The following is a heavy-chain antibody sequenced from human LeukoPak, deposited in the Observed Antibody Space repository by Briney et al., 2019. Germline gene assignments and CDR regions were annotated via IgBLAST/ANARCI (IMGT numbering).Heavy chain of an antibody. CDR1: GFTFSSYW. CDR3: ARGGGLDV. V-gene: IGHV3-7*03. Sequence: GGSLRLSCAASGFTFSSYWMNWARQAPGKGLEWVASINHNGNVNYYVDTVKGRFTISRDNAKNSLYLQMSNLRAEDTTVYFCARGGGLDVWGQGATVTVSS. D-gene: IGHD3-16*01. J-gene: IGHJ6*02. CDR2: INHNGNVN.